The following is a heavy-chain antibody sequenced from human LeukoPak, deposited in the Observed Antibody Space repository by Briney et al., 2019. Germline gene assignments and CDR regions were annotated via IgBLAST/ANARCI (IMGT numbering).Heavy chain of an antibody. CDR2: INSDGSST. Sequence: GGSLRLSCAASGFTFSSYWMHWVRQAPGKGLVWVSRINSDGSSTNYADSVKGRFTISRDNAKNTLYLQMNSLRAEDTAVYYCHRDYYGSGSDRDYWGQGTLVTVSS. CDR1: GFTFSSYW. V-gene: IGHV3-74*01. CDR3: HRDYYGSGSDRDY. D-gene: IGHD3-10*01. J-gene: IGHJ4*02.